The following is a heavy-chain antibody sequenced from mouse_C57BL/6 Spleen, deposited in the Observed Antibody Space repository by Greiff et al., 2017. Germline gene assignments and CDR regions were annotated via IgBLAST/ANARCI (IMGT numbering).Heavy chain of an antibody. D-gene: IGHD1-1*01. V-gene: IGHV1-4*01. CDR3: ARTGSVGDYYAMDY. CDR1: GYTFTSYT. Sequence: VQLQQSGAELARPGASVKMSCKASGYTFTSYTMHWVKQRPGQGLEWIGYINPSSGYTKYNQKFKDKATLTADKSSSTAYMQLSSLTSEDSAVYYCARTGSVGDYYAMDYWGQGTSVTVSS. J-gene: IGHJ4*01. CDR2: INPSSGYT.